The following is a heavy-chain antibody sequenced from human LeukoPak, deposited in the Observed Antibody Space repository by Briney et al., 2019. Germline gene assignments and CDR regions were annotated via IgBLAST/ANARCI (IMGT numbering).Heavy chain of an antibody. CDR3: ARVRYLAGSGCFDY. CDR1: GYTFTGYY. J-gene: IGHJ4*02. Sequence: ASVKVSCKASGYTFTGYYMHWVRPAPGQGLEWMGWINPNSGGTNYAQKFQGRVTMTRDTSISTAYMELSRLRSDDTAVYYCARVRYLAGSGCFDYWGQGTLVTVSS. CDR2: INPNSGGT. V-gene: IGHV1-2*02. D-gene: IGHD1-14*01.